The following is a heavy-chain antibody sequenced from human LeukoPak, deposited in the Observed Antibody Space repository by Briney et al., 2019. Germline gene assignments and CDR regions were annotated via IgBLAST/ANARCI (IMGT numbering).Heavy chain of an antibody. CDR2: INTDGST. Sequence: GGCLRLSCAASGFTFSNYWMHWVRHTPGKGVVWVSRINTDGSTSYADSVKGRFTISRDNAKNTLYLQMNSLRAEDTAVYYCARDLMVGSPFDSWGQGTLVTVSS. J-gene: IGHJ4*02. V-gene: IGHV3-74*01. D-gene: IGHD2-8*01. CDR3: ARDLMVGSPFDS. CDR1: GFTFSNYW.